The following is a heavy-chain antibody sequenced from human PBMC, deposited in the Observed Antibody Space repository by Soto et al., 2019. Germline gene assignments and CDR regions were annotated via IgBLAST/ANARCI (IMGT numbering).Heavy chain of an antibody. Sequence: GASVKVSCKASGYTFTSYDINWVRQATGQGLEWMGWMNPNSGNTGYAQKFQGRVTMTRNTSISTAYMKLRSLRSDDTAVYYCARPASIAVAAFDYWGQGTLVTVSS. D-gene: IGHD6-19*01. V-gene: IGHV1-8*01. J-gene: IGHJ4*02. CDR3: ARPASIAVAAFDY. CDR2: MNPNSGNT. CDR1: GYTFTSYD.